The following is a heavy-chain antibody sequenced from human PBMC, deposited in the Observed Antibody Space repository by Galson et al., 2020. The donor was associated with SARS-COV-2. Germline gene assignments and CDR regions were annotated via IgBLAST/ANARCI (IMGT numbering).Heavy chain of an antibody. D-gene: IGHD3-22*01. CDR3: AREKRDSSGFDAFDI. CDR2: TYYSGST. V-gene: IGHV4-30-4*01. Sequence: SETLSLTCTVSGGSISSGDYYWSWIRQPPGKGLEWIGYTYYSGSTYYNPSLQSRVTISVDTSKNQFSLKLSSVTAADTAVYYCAREKRDSSGFDAFDIWGQGTMVTVSS. CDR1: GGSISSGDYY. J-gene: IGHJ3*02.